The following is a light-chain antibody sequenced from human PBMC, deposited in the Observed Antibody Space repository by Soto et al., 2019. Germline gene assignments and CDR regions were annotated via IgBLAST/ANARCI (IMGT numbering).Light chain of an antibody. CDR1: QSVSSN. J-gene: IGKJ1*01. CDR3: QQYNNWPPWT. V-gene: IGKV3-15*01. Sequence: EIVMTQSTATLSVSPGERATLSCRASQSVSSNLAWYQQKLGQAPRLLIYGASTRATGIPARFSGSGSGTEFTLTISSLQSEDFAVYYCQQYNNWPPWTFCQGTKVDI. CDR2: GAS.